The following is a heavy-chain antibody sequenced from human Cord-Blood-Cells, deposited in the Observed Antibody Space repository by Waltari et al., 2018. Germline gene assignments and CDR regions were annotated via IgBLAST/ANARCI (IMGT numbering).Heavy chain of an antibody. J-gene: IGHJ6*03. D-gene: IGHD1-1*01. CDR2: IYYSGST. CDR1: GGSVSSGSYY. V-gene: IGHV4-61*01. CDR3: ARVRRLERRRNYYYYMDV. Sequence: QVQLQESGPGLVKPSETLSLTCTVSGGSVSSGSYYWSWIRQPPGKGLEWIGYIYYSGSTNYNPSLKSRVTISVDTSKNQFSLKLSSVTAVDTAVYYCARVRRLERRRNYYYYMDVWGKGTTVTVSS.